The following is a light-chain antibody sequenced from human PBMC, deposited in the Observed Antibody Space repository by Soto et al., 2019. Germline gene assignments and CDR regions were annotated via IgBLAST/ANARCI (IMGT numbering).Light chain of an antibody. CDR2: DAS. J-gene: IGKJ5*01. CDR3: QQRSNWPSIT. Sequence: IVMTQSPATLSVSPGERATLSCRASQSVSYNLAWYQHKPGQAPRLLIYDASNRATGIPARFSGSGSGTDFTLTINSLEPGDFAVYYCQQRSNWPSITFGQGTRLEIK. V-gene: IGKV3-11*01. CDR1: QSVSYN.